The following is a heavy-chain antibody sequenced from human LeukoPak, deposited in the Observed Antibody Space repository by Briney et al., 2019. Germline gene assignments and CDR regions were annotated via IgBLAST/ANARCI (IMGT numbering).Heavy chain of an antibody. CDR3: ARDSGYCSGGSCLGSVDY. Sequence: SETLSLTCTVSGGSISSGGYYWSWIRQHPGKGLEWIGYIYYSGSTYYNPSLKSRVTISVDTSKNQFSLKLSSVTAADTAVYYCARDSGYCSGGSCLGSVDYWGQGTLVTVSS. D-gene: IGHD2-15*01. V-gene: IGHV4-31*03. J-gene: IGHJ4*02. CDR1: GGSISSGGYY. CDR2: IYYSGST.